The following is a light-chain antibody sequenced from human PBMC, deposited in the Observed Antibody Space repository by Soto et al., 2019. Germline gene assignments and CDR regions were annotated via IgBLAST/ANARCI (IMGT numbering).Light chain of an antibody. CDR2: EVG. CDR3: SSYTSNDFDV. CDR1: GSDISAYNY. J-gene: IGLJ1*01. Sequence: QSALTQPASVSGSPGQSITISCTGTGSDISAYNYVSWYQQHPGKAPKLMIYEVGDRPSGLSNRFSGSKSGNTASLTISRLQPEDEADYYCSSYTSNDFDVFGTGTKVTVL. V-gene: IGLV2-14*01.